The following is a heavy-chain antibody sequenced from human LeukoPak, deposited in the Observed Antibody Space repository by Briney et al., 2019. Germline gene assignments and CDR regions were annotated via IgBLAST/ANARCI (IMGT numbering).Heavy chain of an antibody. J-gene: IGHJ4*02. CDR2: ISWDGGST. D-gene: IGHD1-26*01. CDR1: GFTFDDYA. V-gene: IGHV3-43D*03. Sequence: GGSLRLSCAASGFTFDDYAMHWVRQAPGKGLEWVSLISWDGGSTYYADSVKGRFTISRDNAKNSLYLQMNSLRAEDTALYYCARSLVGAYDYWGQGTLVTVSS. CDR3: ARSLVGAYDY.